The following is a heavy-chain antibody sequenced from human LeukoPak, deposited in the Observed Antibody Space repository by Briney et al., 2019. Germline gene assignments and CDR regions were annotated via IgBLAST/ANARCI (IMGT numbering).Heavy chain of an antibody. CDR3: ARDHYYDSSGYSHYYYGMDV. CDR2: IKQDGSEK. Sequence: GGSLRLSCAASGFTFSSYWMSWVRQAPGKGLEWVANIKQDGSEKYYVDSVKGRFTISRDNAKNSLYLQMNSLRAEDTAVCYCARDHYYDSSGYSHYYYGMDVWGQGTTVTVSS. V-gene: IGHV3-7*01. D-gene: IGHD3-22*01. CDR1: GFTFSSYW. J-gene: IGHJ6*02.